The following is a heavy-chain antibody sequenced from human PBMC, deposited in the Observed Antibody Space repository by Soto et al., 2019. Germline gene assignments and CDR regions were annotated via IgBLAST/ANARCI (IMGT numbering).Heavy chain of an antibody. CDR2: IYYSGST. D-gene: IGHD6-13*01. CDR1: GGSISSGDYY. J-gene: IGHJ5*02. CDR3: ARESVAAAGTVSLARIITLGPGNIVADLGWFDP. V-gene: IGHV4-30-4*01. Sequence: QVQLQESGPGLVKPSQTLSLTCTVSGGSISSGDYYWSWIRQPPGKGLEWIGYIYYSGSTYYNPSLKSRVTISVDTSKNQFSLKLRSVTAADTAVYYCARESVAAAGTVSLARIITLGPGNIVADLGWFDPWGQGTLVTVSS.